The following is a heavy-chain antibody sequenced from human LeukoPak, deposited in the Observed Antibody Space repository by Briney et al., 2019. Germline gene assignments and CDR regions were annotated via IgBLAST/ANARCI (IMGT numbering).Heavy chain of an antibody. D-gene: IGHD3-9*01. J-gene: IGHJ4*02. V-gene: IGHV4-39*01. CDR3: ARQYYDILTGYYTDYYFDY. Sequence: PSETLSLTCTVSGGSISSSSYYWGWIRQPPGKGLEWIGSIYYSGSTYYNPSLKSRVTISVDTSKNQFSLKLSSVTAADTAVYYCARQYYDILTGYYTDYYFDYCGQGTLVTVSS. CDR1: GGSISSSSYY. CDR2: IYYSGST.